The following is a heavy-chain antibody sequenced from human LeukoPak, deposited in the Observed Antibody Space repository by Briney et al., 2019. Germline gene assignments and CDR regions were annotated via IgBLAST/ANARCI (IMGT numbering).Heavy chain of an antibody. CDR3: AKGAYDYVELGYFDY. D-gene: IGHD5-12*01. V-gene: IGHV3-23*01. J-gene: IGHJ4*02. Sequence: GGSLRLSCAASGFSFSNYAVSWVRQAPGKGLEWVSLIVSSSGSTFYADSVKGRFTISRDNSKNTLYLQMNSLRAEDTAVYYCAKGAYDYVELGYFDYWGQGTLVTVSS. CDR2: IVSSSGST. CDR1: GFSFSNYA.